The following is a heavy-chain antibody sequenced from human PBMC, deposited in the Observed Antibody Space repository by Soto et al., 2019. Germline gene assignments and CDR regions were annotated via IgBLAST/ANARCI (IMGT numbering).Heavy chain of an antibody. CDR2: INPNSGGT. CDR1: GYTFTGYY. CDR3: ARGLTVIRFLEWLDAFDI. V-gene: IGHV1-2*04. Sequence: QVQLVQSGAEVKKPGASVKVSCKASGYTFTGYYMHWVRQAPGQGLEWMGWINPNSGGTNYAQKFQGWVTMTRDTSISTAYMELSRLRSDDTAVYYCARGLTVIRFLEWLDAFDIWGQGTMVTVSS. J-gene: IGHJ3*02. D-gene: IGHD3-3*01.